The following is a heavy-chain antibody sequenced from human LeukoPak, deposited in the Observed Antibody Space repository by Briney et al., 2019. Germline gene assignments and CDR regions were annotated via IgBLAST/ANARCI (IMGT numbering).Heavy chain of an antibody. J-gene: IGHJ4*02. CDR2: ISAYNTNT. CDR1: GYTFTSYG. Sequence: ASVKVSCKASGYTFTSYGISWVRQAPGQGLEWMGWISAYNTNTSYAQKLQGRVTMTTDTSTSTAYMEMRSLRSDDTAVYYCARTIYSGSYYFDYWGQGTLVAVSS. D-gene: IGHD1-26*01. CDR3: ARTIYSGSYYFDY. V-gene: IGHV1-18*01.